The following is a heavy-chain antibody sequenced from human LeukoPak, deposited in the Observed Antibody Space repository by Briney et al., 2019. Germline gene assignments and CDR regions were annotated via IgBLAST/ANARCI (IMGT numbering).Heavy chain of an antibody. J-gene: IGHJ4*02. Sequence: GGSLRLSCAASGFTFSSYSMNWVRQAPGKGLEWVSSISSSSSYIYYADSVKGRFTISRDNAKNSLYLQMNSLRAEDTAVYYCARDGGWYRGGYFDYWGQGTLVTVSS. CDR1: GFTFSSYS. V-gene: IGHV3-21*01. CDR3: ARDGGWYRGGYFDY. CDR2: ISSSSSYI. D-gene: IGHD6-19*01.